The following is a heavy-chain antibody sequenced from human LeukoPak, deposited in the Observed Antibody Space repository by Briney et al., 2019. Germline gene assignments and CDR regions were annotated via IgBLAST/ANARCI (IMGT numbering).Heavy chain of an antibody. CDR2: IYYSGST. V-gene: IGHV4-59*12. CDR1: GGSISSYY. CDR3: ASYTLGLRRSFDY. D-gene: IGHD3-16*01. Sequence: SETLSLTCTVSGGSISSYYWSWIRQPPGKGLEWIGYIYYSGSTNYNPSLKSRVTISVDTSKNQFSLKLSSVTAADTAVYYCASYTLGLRRSFDYWGQGTLVTVSS. J-gene: IGHJ4*02.